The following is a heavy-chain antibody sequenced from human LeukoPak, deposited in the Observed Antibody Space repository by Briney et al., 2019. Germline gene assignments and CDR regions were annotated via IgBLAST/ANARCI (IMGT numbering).Heavy chain of an antibody. D-gene: IGHD4/OR15-4a*01. CDR2: IYYSGST. CDR3: ASTPDYGGFDY. J-gene: IGHJ4*02. Sequence: SETLSLTCTVSGGSISSYYWSWIRQPPGKGLEWIGYIYYSGSTNYNPSLKSRVTISVDTSKNQFSLKLSSVTAADTAVYYCASTPDYGGFDYWGQGTLVTVSS. CDR1: GGSISSYY. V-gene: IGHV4-59*08.